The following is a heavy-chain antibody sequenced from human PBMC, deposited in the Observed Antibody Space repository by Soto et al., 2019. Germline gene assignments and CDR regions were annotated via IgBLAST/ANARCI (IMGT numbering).Heavy chain of an antibody. CDR2: MNPNSGNT. J-gene: IGHJ4*02. D-gene: IGHD4-17*01. V-gene: IGHV1-8*01. Sequence: QVQLVQSGAEVKKPGASVKVSCKASGYTFTSHDINWVRQATGQGLEWMGWMNPNSGNTGYAQKFQGRVTMTSHTSRSTAYMELSSLRSEDTAVYYCARWDYGVYARFDFWGQGTLVTVSS. CDR3: ARWDYGVYARFDF. CDR1: GYTFTSHD.